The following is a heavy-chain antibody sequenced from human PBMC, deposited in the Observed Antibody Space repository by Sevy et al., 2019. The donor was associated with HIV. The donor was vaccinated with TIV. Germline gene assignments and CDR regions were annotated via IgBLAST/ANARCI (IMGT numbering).Heavy chain of an antibody. CDR2: VKSKTDGGTT. J-gene: IGHJ3*02. D-gene: IGHD2-2*01. V-gene: IGHV3-15*01. CDR1: GFTFSNAW. Sequence: RGSLRLSCAASGFTFSNAWLSWVRQTPGKGLEWVGRVKSKTDGGTTDYAEPVKGRFTISRDDSENTLYLQMNSLKTEDTAVYYCTTEAYCSSTTCPSAFEIWGQGTMVTVSS. CDR3: TTEAYCSSTTCPSAFEI.